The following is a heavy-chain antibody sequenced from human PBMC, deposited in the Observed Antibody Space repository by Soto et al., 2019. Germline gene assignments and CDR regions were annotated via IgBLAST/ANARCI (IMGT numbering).Heavy chain of an antibody. J-gene: IGHJ4*02. V-gene: IGHV3-21*01. CDR1: GFTFSNYG. CDR2: ISSTSIYI. D-gene: IGHD6-13*01. CDR3: AGGAAASTVIPPY. Sequence: EVQLVESGGGLVKPGGSLRLSCAVSGFTFSNYGMNWVRQAPGKGLEWISFISSTSIYIYYADSMKGRFTISRDNANNSLYLQMNSLRADDTAIYYCAGGAAASTVIPPYWGQGTLVTVSS.